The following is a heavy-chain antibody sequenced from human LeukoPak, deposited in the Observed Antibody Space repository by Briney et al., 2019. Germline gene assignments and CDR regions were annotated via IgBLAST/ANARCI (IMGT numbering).Heavy chain of an antibody. CDR1: VGSVSTSSYY. CDR2: IYYIGST. CDR3: ARQPVAARSYYFDY. J-gene: IGHJ4*02. D-gene: IGHD6-6*01. V-gene: IGHV4-39*01. Sequence: SETLSLTCTVSVGSVSTSSYYWGWIRQPPGKGLEWIGSIYYIGSTYYNPSLRSRVTIFVDTSKNQFSLKLSSVTAADTAVYYCARQPVAARSYYFDYWGQGTLVTVSS.